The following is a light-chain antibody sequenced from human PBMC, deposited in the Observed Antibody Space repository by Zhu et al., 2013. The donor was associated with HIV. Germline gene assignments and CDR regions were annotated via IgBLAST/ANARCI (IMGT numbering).Light chain of an antibody. J-gene: IGKJ2*04. CDR3: QQYKGS. V-gene: IGKV1-5*03. Sequence: IQLTQSPSSLSASVGDRVTITCRASQSISNWLAWYQQKPGKAPKLLISAASSLQTGVPSRFSGSGSGTEFTLTIGSLQPDDSATYYCQQYKGSFGQGTKLEIK. CDR1: QSISNW. CDR2: AAS.